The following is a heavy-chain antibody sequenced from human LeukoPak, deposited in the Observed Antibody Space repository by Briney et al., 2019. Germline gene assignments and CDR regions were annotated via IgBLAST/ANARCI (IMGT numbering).Heavy chain of an antibody. J-gene: IGHJ4*02. Sequence: PSGTLSLTCAVSGGSISSSDWWSWVRQPPGKGLEWIGEIYHSGSTNYNPSLKSRVTISVDTSKNQFSLKLTSVTAADTAVYYCARTVYSSSWYYFDYWGQGTLVTVSS. CDR2: IYHSGST. V-gene: IGHV4-4*02. D-gene: IGHD6-13*01. CDR3: ARTVYSSSWYYFDY. CDR1: GGSISSSDW.